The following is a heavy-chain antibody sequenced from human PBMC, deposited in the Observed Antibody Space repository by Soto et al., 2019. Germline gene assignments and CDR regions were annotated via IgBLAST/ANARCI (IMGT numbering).Heavy chain of an antibody. CDR3: ASPMWNKYGDYEGFYC. CDR1: GFTVSSNY. J-gene: IGHJ4*02. D-gene: IGHD4-17*01. V-gene: IGHV3-66*01. CDR2: IYSDGRT. Sequence: EVQLVESGGGLVQPGGSLRLSCAASGFTVSSNYMSWVRQAPRKGLEWVSLIYSDGRTYYANSVKDRFTISRDNSKNTLFLQMNSLRAEDTAVYYCASPMWNKYGDYEGFYCWGQGTLVTVSS.